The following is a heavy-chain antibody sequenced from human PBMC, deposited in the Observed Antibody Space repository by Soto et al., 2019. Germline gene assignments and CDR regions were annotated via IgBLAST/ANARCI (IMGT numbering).Heavy chain of an antibody. Sequence: QVQLVQSAAEVKKPGASVKVSCKASGYNFSDYYIHWVRQVPGQGLEWLGWVSPKSGGTNYAQKFKGRVTMTRDTSSNTVYMELSRLRSDDTAVYYCARALRLSAFDIWGQGTMVTVSS. CDR1: GYNFSDYY. V-gene: IGHV1-2*02. J-gene: IGHJ3*02. CDR3: ARALRLSAFDI. D-gene: IGHD6-25*01. CDR2: VSPKSGGT.